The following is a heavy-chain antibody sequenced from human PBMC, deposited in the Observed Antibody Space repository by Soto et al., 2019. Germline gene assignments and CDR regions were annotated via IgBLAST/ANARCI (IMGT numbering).Heavy chain of an antibody. V-gene: IGHV4-4*07. J-gene: IGHJ6*02. CDR3: ARIPHLVRGGKYGMDV. D-gene: IGHD6-6*01. CDR2: IYTSGST. CDR1: GGSISSYY. Sequence: SETLSLTCTVSGGSISSYYWSWIRQPAGKGLEWIGRIYTSGSTNYNPSLKSRVTISEHTSKNQFALNVTSVTAADTAVYYCARIPHLVRGGKYGMDVWGQGATVTVSS.